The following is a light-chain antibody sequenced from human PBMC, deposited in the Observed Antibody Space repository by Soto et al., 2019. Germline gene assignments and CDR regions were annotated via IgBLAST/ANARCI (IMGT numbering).Light chain of an antibody. J-gene: IGKJ2*01. CDR1: QSVSSSY. V-gene: IGKV3-20*01. CDR2: GAS. Sequence: EIVLTQSPGTLSLSPGERATLSCRASQSVSSSYLAWYQQKPGQAPRLLIYGASSRATGIPDRFSGSGSGRDFTLTISRLEPEDFAVYYCQQYGSSPPYIFGQGTTLEIK. CDR3: QQYGSSPPYI.